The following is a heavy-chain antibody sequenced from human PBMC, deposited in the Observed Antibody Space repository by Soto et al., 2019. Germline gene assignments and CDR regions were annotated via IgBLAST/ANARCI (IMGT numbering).Heavy chain of an antibody. CDR3: ARVRRVYCSGGSCYCFGY. Sequence: QVQLVQSGAEVKKPGASVKVSCKASGYTFTSYDINWVRQATGQGLEWMGWMNPNSGNTGYAQKFQGRVTMTRNTSISTAYMGLSSLRSEDTAVYYCARVRRVYCSGGSCYCFGYWGRGTLVTVSS. J-gene: IGHJ4*02. V-gene: IGHV1-8*01. CDR2: MNPNSGNT. CDR1: GYTFTSYD. D-gene: IGHD2-15*01.